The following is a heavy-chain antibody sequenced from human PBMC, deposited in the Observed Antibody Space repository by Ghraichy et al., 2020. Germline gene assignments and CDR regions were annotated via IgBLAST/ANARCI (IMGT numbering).Heavy chain of an antibody. CDR3: ARERGRQLTIFELVISNDAFDI. CDR1: GGSFSGYY. D-gene: IGHD3-3*01. J-gene: IGHJ3*02. V-gene: IGHV4-34*01. CDR2: INHSGST. Sequence: SETLSLTCAVYGGSFSGYYWSWIRQPPGKGLEWIGEINHSGSTNYNPSLKSRVTISVDTSKNQFSLKLSSVTAADTAVYYCARERGRQLTIFELVISNDAFDIWVQGTMFTVSS.